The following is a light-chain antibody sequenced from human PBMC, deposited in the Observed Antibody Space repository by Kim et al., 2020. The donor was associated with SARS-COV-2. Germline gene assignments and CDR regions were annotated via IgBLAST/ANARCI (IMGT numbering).Light chain of an antibody. J-gene: IGLJ3*02. CDR3: SSYTTGTWV. CDR2: EVS. V-gene: IGLV2-18*02. CDR1: GRHVGSYNR. Sequence: PGKAVANAGAGTGRHVGSYNRVSWYQQPPGAVPKLIIYEVSNRPSGVPDRFSGSKSGNTASLTISGLQAEDEADYYCSSYTTGTWVFGGGTQLTVL.